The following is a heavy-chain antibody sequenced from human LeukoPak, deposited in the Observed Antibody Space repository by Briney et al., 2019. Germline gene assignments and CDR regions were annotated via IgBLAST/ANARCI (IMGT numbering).Heavy chain of an antibody. CDR1: GYSFSSNW. J-gene: IGHJ4*02. CDR2: IYPGDSDT. D-gene: IGHD6-13*01. CDR3: ARRSQQLIGAFFDY. Sequence: GESLKISCEGSGYSFSSNWIAWVRQMPGKGLEWMGIIYPGDSDTTYSPSFQGQVTISADKSISTAYLQWSSLKASDTAMYYCARRSQQLIGAFFDYWGQGTLVTVSS. V-gene: IGHV5-51*01.